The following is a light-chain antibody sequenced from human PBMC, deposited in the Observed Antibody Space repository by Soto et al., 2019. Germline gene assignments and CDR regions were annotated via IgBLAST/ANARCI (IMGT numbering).Light chain of an antibody. CDR2: AAS. J-gene: IGKJ4*01. CDR3: QQANTFPFT. Sequence: DSQMTQSPSSVSASVGDRVTITCRASQGISSWLAWYQQRPEKAPKLLIYAASSLLRGVPSRFSGSGSGTDFTLTISSLQPEDFATYSCQQANTFPFTFGGGTKVGIK. CDR1: QGISSW. V-gene: IGKV1-12*01.